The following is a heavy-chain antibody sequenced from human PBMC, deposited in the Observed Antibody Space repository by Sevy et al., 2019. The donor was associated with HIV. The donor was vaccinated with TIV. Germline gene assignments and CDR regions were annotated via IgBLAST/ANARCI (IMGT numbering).Heavy chain of an antibody. CDR1: GFTFKSYG. Sequence: GGSLRLSCAASGFTFKSYGMHWVRQAPGKGLEWVTFIRNGGSTKYYADSVRGRFTASRDNSKNTLYLHMNSLRPEDTAVYYCVKGPHPAVTTSYALDVWGQGTTVTVSS. J-gene: IGHJ6*02. D-gene: IGHD4-17*01. CDR2: IRNGGSTK. CDR3: VKGPHPAVTTSYALDV. V-gene: IGHV3-30*02.